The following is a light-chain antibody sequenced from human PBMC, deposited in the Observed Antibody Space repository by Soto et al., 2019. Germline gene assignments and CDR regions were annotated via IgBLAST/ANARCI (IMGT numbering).Light chain of an antibody. CDR3: QQYYTTPFT. Sequence: DIVMTQSPDSLAVSLGERATINCKSSQSVLYSSNNRNYLAWYRQKPGQPPKLLVYWASTRESGVPDRFSGSGSGTDFTLTISSLQAEDVAVYHCQQYYTTPFTFGPGTKVDIK. V-gene: IGKV4-1*01. CDR1: QSVLYSSNNRNY. CDR2: WAS. J-gene: IGKJ3*01.